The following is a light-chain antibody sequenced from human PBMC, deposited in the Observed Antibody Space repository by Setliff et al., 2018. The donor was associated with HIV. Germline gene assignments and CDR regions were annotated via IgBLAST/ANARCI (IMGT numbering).Light chain of an antibody. CDR1: SSDVGSYNL. CDR2: EGN. V-gene: IGLV2-23*01. J-gene: IGLJ1*01. Sequence: QPALTQPASVSGSPGQSITISCTGTSSDVGSYNLVSWYQVHPGKAPKFIIYEGNKRPSGVSNRFSGFKSGNTASLTISGLQAEDEADYYCCSYAGTSLPYVFGTGTKVTVL. CDR3: CSYAGTSLPYV.